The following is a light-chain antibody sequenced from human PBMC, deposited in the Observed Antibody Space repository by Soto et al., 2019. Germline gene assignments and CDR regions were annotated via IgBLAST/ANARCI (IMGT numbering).Light chain of an antibody. V-gene: IGKV1-39*01. CDR3: QQSYSTPRT. Sequence: DIQMTQSPSTLSASVGERATISCRASQSVSSNLNWYQQKQGQVPKLLIYDASTLHTGVPPRFSGSGCGTDFTPIISSLQHEDFATYYCQQSYSTPRTFGQGTKVDIK. CDR1: QSVSSN. J-gene: IGKJ1*01. CDR2: DAS.